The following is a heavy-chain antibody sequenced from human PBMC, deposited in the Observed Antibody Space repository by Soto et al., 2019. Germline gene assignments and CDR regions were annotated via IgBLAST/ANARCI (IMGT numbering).Heavy chain of an antibody. D-gene: IGHD6-13*01. Sequence: ASVNVSCKASGYTFTRYDINWVRQATGQGLELMGWMNPNSGNTGYAQKFQGRVTMTRNTSISTAYMELSSLRSEDTAVYYCARPFVEPGIAAAGTPEDAFDIWGQGTMVTVSS. CDR3: ARPFVEPGIAAAGTPEDAFDI. CDR2: MNPNSGNT. J-gene: IGHJ3*02. V-gene: IGHV1-8*01. CDR1: GYTFTRYD.